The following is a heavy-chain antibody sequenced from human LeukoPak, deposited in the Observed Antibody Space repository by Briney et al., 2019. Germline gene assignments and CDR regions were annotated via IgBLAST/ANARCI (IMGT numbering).Heavy chain of an antibody. D-gene: IGHD7-27*01. Sequence: ASVKVSCKASGFTFTDHYVHWVRQTPGQGLEWMGWINPESGDTNYAQKFQGRDTMTRDTSIVAAYMELSSLSSDDTGVYYCGVHWGSGYYFDLWGRGILVTVSS. CDR1: GFTFTDHY. V-gene: IGHV1-2*02. CDR2: INPESGDT. J-gene: IGHJ2*01. CDR3: GVHWGSGYYFDL.